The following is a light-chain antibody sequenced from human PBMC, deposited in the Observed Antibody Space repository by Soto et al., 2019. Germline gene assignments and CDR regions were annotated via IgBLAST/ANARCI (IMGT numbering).Light chain of an antibody. CDR2: EVS. J-gene: IGLJ1*01. CDR1: RSDVGGYNF. V-gene: IGLV2-14*01. Sequence: QSVLTQPTSVSGSPGQSITISCTGTRSDVGGYNFVSWYQHHPGKAPKLMIYEVSNRPSGVSNRFSGSKSGNTASLTISGLQAEDEADYYCKSYTSSSLNVFGTGTKVTVL. CDR3: KSYTSSSLNV.